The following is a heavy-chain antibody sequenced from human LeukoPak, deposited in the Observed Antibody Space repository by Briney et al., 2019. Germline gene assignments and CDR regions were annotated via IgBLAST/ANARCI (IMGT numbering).Heavy chain of an antibody. J-gene: IGHJ4*02. CDR2: IRSKAYGGTT. Sequence: GGSLRLSCAASGFTFSSYSMNWVRQAPGKGLEWVGFIRSKAYGGTTEYAASVKGRFTISRDDSKSIAYLQMNSLKTEDTAVYYCTRACSGGSCDRHGWFWGQGTLVTVSS. D-gene: IGHD2-15*01. CDR1: GFTFSSYS. V-gene: IGHV3-49*04. CDR3: TRACSGGSCDRHGWF.